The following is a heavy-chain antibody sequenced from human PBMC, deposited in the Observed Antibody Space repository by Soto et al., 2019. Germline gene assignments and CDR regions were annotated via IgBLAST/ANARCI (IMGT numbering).Heavy chain of an antibody. CDR2: INHSGST. Sequence: PSETLSLTCAVYGGSFSGYYWSWIRQPPGKGLEWIGEINHSGSTNYNPSLKSRVTISVDTSKNQFSLKLSSVTAADTAVYYCARKPRGTITMVRGAARYNWFDPWGQGTLVTVSS. D-gene: IGHD3-10*01. CDR1: GGSFSGYY. CDR3: ARKPRGTITMVRGAARYNWFDP. V-gene: IGHV4-34*01. J-gene: IGHJ5*02.